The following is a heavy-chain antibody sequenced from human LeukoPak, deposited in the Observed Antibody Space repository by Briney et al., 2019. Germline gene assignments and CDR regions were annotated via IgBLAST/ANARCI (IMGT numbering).Heavy chain of an antibody. CDR3: AKADGDYYDSSGSFDY. CDR1: GFTFSSYA. V-gene: IGHV3-23*01. D-gene: IGHD3-22*01. Sequence: PGGSLRLSCAASGFTFSSYAMSWVRQAPGKGLEWVSTISGSGGGTYYADSVKGRFTISRDNSKNTLFLQMNSLRAEDTAVYYCAKADGDYYDSSGSFDYWGQGTLVTVSS. CDR2: ISGSGGGT. J-gene: IGHJ4*02.